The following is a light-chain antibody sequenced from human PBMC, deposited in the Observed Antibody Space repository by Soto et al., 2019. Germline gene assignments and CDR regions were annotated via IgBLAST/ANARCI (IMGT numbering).Light chain of an antibody. J-gene: IGKJ1*01. V-gene: IGKV1-5*01. CDR3: QQYNSYSRT. Sequence: DIQMTQSPSTLSASVGDRVTITCRASQSISSWLAWYQQKPGKAPKLLIYDASSLESGVPSRFSGSGSGTEFTRSISSLQPYDFATYSCQQYNSYSRTFGQGTKVEIK. CDR1: QSISSW. CDR2: DAS.